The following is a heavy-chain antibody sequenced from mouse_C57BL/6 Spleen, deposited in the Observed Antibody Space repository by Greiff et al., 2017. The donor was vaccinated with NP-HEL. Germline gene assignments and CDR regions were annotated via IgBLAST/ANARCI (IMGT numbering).Heavy chain of an antibody. CDR1: GYTFTDYN. J-gene: IGHJ4*01. V-gene: IGHV1-18*01. D-gene: IGHD1-1*01. CDR2: INPNNGGT. CDR3: AFTTVVSYAMDY. Sequence: EVQLQQSGPELVKPGASVKIPCKASGYTFTDYNMDWVKQSHGKSLEWIGDINPNNGGTIYNQKFKGKATLTVDKSSSTAYMELRSLTSEYTAVYYCAFTTVVSYAMDYWGQRTSVTVSS.